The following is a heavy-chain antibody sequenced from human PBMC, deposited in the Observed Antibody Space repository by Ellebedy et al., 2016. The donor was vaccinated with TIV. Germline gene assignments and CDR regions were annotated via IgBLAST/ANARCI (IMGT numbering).Heavy chain of an antibody. CDR2: ISSSSSYI. D-gene: IGHD5-18*01. V-gene: IGHV3-21*01. Sequence: GESLKISXAASGFTFSSYSMNWVRQAPGKGLEWVSSISSSSSYIYYADSVKGRFTISRDNAKNSLYLQMNSLRAEDTAVYYCAKVVYSYGGDYWGQGTLVTVSS. CDR1: GFTFSSYS. CDR3: AKVVYSYGGDY. J-gene: IGHJ4*02.